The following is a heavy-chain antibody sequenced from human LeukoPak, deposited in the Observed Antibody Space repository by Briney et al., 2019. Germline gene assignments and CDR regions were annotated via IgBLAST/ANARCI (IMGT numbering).Heavy chain of an antibody. Sequence: GGSLRLSCAASGFTFSSYAMSWVRQAPGKGLEWVSAISGSGGSTYYADSVKGRFTISRDNSKNTLYLQMNSLRAEDTAVYYCAKGVHFYGDYGHFDYWDQGTLVTVSS. D-gene: IGHD4-17*01. J-gene: IGHJ4*02. CDR2: ISGSGGST. CDR1: GFTFSSYA. CDR3: AKGVHFYGDYGHFDY. V-gene: IGHV3-23*01.